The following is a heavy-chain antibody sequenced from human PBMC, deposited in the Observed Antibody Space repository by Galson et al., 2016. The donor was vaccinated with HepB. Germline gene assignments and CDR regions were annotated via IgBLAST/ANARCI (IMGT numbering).Heavy chain of an antibody. J-gene: IGHJ4*02. CDR3: TRDSQWLRLEGAAAFDY. CDR1: GFSFADYA. V-gene: IGHV3-49*03. D-gene: IGHD5-12*01. Sequence: SLRLSCAGSGFSFADYALIWFRQAPGKGLEWVGFIRSKAYGGATEYAASVKGRFSISRDDSNSIAYLQMSSLKTEDTAVYYCTRDSQWLRLEGAAAFDYWGQGIPVTVSS. CDR2: IRSKAYGGAT.